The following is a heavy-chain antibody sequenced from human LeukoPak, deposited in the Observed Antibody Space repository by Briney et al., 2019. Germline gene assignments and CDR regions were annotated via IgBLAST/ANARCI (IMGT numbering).Heavy chain of an antibody. V-gene: IGHV1-69*13. J-gene: IGHJ4*02. CDR1: GGTFSSYA. Sequence: ASVKVSRKASGGTFSSYAISWVRQAPGQGLEWMGGIIPIFGTANYAQKFQGRVTITADESTSTAYMELSSLRSEDTAVYYCARGVADGSSWYVGIDWGQGTLVTVSS. CDR3: ARGVADGSSWYVGID. D-gene: IGHD6-13*01. CDR2: IIPIFGTA.